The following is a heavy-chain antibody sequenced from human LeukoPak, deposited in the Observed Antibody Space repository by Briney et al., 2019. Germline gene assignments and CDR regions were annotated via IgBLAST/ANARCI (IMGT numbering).Heavy chain of an antibody. CDR1: GGSFSGYY. CDR3: AREGCSGGSCYPRRDAFDI. D-gene: IGHD2-15*01. J-gene: IGHJ3*02. Sequence: SETLSLTCAVYGGSFSGYYWSWIRQPPGKGLEWIGEVNHSGSTNYNPSLKSRVTISVDTSKNQFSLKLSSVTAADTAVNYCAREGCSGGSCYPRRDAFDIWGQGTMVTVSS. CDR2: VNHSGST. V-gene: IGHV4-34*01.